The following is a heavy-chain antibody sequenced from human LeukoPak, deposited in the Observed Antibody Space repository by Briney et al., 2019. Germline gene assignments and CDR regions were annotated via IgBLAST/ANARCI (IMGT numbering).Heavy chain of an antibody. CDR1: GGSISSYY. CDR3: ARVGSSSWYGFAAFDI. V-gene: IGHV4-59*01. J-gene: IGHJ3*02. Sequence: SETLSLTCTVSGGSISSYYWSWIRQPPGKGLEWIGHIYYSGSTNYNPSLKSRVTISVDTSKNQFSLKLSSVTAADTAVYYCARVGSSSWYGFAAFDIWGQGTMVTVSS. D-gene: IGHD6-13*01. CDR2: IYYSGST.